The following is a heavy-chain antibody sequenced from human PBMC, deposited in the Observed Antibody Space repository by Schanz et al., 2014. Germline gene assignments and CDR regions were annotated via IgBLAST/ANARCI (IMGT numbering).Heavy chain of an antibody. J-gene: IGHJ4*02. CDR2: ISSKGDMT. V-gene: IGHV3-64*01. CDR3: ARDNRYYLFDY. D-gene: IGHD3-16*02. CDR1: GFTFSTST. Sequence: EVQLVESGGGLVQPGGSLRLSCAASGFTFSTSTMHWVRQAPGKGLEYVSSISSKGDMTFYGNSVKGRFTISRDNSKNTLYLQLGSLSAEDTAVYFCARDNRYYLFDYWGQGALVTFSS.